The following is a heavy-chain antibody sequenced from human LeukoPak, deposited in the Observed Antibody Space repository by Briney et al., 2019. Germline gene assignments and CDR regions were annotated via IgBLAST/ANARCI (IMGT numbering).Heavy chain of an antibody. CDR3: ARDVNSGYDYYNNWFDP. V-gene: IGHV1-69*13. D-gene: IGHD5-12*01. CDR1: GGTFSSYA. J-gene: IGHJ5*02. CDR2: IIPIFGTA. Sequence: ASVTVSCTASGGTFSSYAISWVRQAPGQGLEWMGGIIPIFGTANYAQKFQGRVTITADESTSTAYMELSSLRSEDTAVYYCARDVNSGYDYYNNWFDPWGQGTLVTVSS.